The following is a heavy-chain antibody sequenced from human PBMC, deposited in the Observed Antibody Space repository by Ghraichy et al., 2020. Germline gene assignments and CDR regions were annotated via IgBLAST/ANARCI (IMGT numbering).Heavy chain of an antibody. J-gene: IGHJ6*02. CDR2: ISGSGGST. CDR1: GFTFSSYA. Sequence: GGSLRLSCAASGFTFSSYAMSWVRQAPGKGLEWVSAISGSGGSTYYADSVKGRFTISRDNSKNTLYLQMNSLRAEDTAVYYCAKDLPPLYYGSGSPFPSYGMDVWGQGTTVTVSS. CDR3: AKDLPPLYYGSGSPFPSYGMDV. D-gene: IGHD3-10*01. V-gene: IGHV3-23*01.